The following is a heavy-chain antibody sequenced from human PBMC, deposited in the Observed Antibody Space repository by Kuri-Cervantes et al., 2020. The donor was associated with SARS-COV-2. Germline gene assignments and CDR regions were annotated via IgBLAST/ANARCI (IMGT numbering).Heavy chain of an antibody. CDR1: GYSFSDYW. V-gene: IGHV5-51*01. CDR2: IYPGDSDT. Sequence: GGSLRLSCKGSGYSFSDYWIGWVRQMPGKGLEWMGIIYPGDSDTRYRPSFQGRATISADTSIGTAYLRWSSLRASDTAIYYCARAVSGVSNPYYFDYWGPGTLVTVSS. D-gene: IGHD3-10*01. J-gene: IGHJ4*02. CDR3: ARAVSGVSNPYYFDY.